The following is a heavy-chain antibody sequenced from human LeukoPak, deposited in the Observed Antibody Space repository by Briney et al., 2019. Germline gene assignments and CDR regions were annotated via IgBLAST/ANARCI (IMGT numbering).Heavy chain of an antibody. D-gene: IGHD4-23*01. CDR1: GGSISSGSYY. CDR2: IYTSGST. V-gene: IGHV4-61*02. CDR3: ARDSLDYGGNSDAFDI. Sequence: SETLSLTCTVSGGSISSGSYYWSWIRQPAGKGLEWIGRIYTSGSTNYNPSLKSRVTISVDTSKNQFSLKLSSVTAADTAVYYCARDSLDYGGNSDAFDIWGQGTMVTVSS. J-gene: IGHJ3*02.